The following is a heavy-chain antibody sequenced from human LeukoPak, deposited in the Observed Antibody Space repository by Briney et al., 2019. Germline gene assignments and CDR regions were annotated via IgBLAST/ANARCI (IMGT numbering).Heavy chain of an antibody. V-gene: IGHV3-21*01. Sequence: GGSLRLSCAASGFTFSRYSVNWVRQAPGKGLEWVSCISDSSRHIYYADSVKGRFTISRDNAKSSASLQMNSLRVDDTAVYYCARAYTNGDYLDYWGQGTLVTVSS. D-gene: IGHD4-17*01. CDR3: ARAYTNGDYLDY. CDR1: GFTFSRYS. CDR2: ISDSSRHI. J-gene: IGHJ4*02.